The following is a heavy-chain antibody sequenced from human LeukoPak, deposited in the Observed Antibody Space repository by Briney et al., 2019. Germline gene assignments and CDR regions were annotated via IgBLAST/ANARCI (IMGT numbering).Heavy chain of an antibody. Sequence: ASVKVSCKASGGTFSSYAISWVRQAPGQGLEWMGGIIPIFGTANYAQKFQGRVTITADESTSTAYMELSSLRSEDTAVYYCTASYGDLAPGRVFDYWSQGTLVTVSS. J-gene: IGHJ4*02. CDR1: GGTFSSYA. D-gene: IGHD4-17*01. CDR3: TASYGDLAPGRVFDY. V-gene: IGHV1-69*13. CDR2: IIPIFGTA.